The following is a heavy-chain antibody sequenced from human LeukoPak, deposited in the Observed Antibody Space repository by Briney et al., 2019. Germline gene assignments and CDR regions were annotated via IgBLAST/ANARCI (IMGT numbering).Heavy chain of an antibody. Sequence: GASVKVSCKASGYTFTAYYRQWVRQAPGQALEWLGWVNPNSGGTNYAQQFQGRVTMTRDTSISTAYMELSRLRSDDTAVYYCAREGYDSSGYYYHYYYYYMDVWGKGTTVTVSS. J-gene: IGHJ6*03. CDR1: GYTFTAYY. V-gene: IGHV1-2*02. D-gene: IGHD3-22*01. CDR3: AREGYDSSGYYYHYYYYYMDV. CDR2: VNPNSGGT.